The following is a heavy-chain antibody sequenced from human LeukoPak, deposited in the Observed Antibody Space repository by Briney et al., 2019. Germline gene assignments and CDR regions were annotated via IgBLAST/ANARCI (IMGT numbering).Heavy chain of an antibody. V-gene: IGHV1-18*01. Sequence: ASVKVSCKASGYTFTSYGISWVRQAPGQGLEWMGWISAYNGNTNYAQKLQGRVTMTTDTSTSTAHMELRSLRSDDTAVYYCARVGTYTYGDYYFDYWGQGTLVTVSS. CDR3: ARVGTYTYGDYYFDY. D-gene: IGHD4-17*01. CDR2: ISAYNGNT. CDR1: GYTFTSYG. J-gene: IGHJ4*02.